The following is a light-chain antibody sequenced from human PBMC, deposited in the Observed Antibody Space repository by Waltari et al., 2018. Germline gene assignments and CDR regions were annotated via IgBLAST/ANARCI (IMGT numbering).Light chain of an antibody. Sequence: QSALTQPASVSGSPGQPITISCTGTSSDIGGYNYVSWYQKHPGRAPKLMIYDVTKRASGVSNRFSGSKSGNTASLTISELQAEDESDYYCGSYTSSDTGVFGAGTKLTVL. CDR2: DVT. CDR1: SSDIGGYNY. J-gene: IGLJ3*02. CDR3: GSYTSSDTGV. V-gene: IGLV2-14*01.